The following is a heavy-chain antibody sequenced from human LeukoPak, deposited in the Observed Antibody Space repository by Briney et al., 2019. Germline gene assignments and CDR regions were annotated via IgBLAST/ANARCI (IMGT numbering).Heavy chain of an antibody. CDR3: AKGITIFGVAPTGFDY. CDR2: IRYDGSNK. CDR1: GFSFSSYG. Sequence: GGSLRLSCAASGFSFSSYGMHWVRQAPGKGLDWVAFIRYDGSNKYYADSVKGRFTISRANSKNTLYLQMNSLRAEDTAVYYCAKGITIFGVAPTGFDYWGQGTLVTVSS. D-gene: IGHD3-3*01. V-gene: IGHV3-30*02. J-gene: IGHJ4*02.